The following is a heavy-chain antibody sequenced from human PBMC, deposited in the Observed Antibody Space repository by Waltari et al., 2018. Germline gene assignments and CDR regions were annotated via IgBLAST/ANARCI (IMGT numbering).Heavy chain of an antibody. J-gene: IGHJ3*02. CDR2: IIPIFGTA. D-gene: IGHD6-19*01. V-gene: IGHV1-69*13. CDR1: GGTFSSYA. Sequence: QVQLVQSGAEVKKPGSSVKVSCKASGGTFSSYAISWVRQAPGQGLEWMGGIIPIFGTANDAQKFQGRVTITADESTSTAYRELSSLRSEYTAVYYGARGVPGIAVADPQGWEPDSGDDAFDIWGQGTMVTVSS. CDR3: ARGVPGIAVADPQGWEPDSGDDAFDI.